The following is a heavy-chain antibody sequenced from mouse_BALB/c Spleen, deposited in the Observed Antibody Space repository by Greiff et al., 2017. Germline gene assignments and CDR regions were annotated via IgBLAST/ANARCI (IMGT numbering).Heavy chain of an antibody. CDR1: GFTFSSFG. J-gene: IGHJ1*01. CDR2: ISSGSSTI. V-gene: IGHV5-17*02. CDR3: GRDYAYWYFDV. Sequence: EVKLVESGGGLVQPGGSRKLSCAASGFTFSSFGMHWVRQAPEKGLEWVAYISSGSSTIYYADTVKGRFTISRDNPKNTLFLQMTSLRSEDTAMYYCGRDYAYWYFDVWGAGTTVTVSS. D-gene: IGHD2-4*01.